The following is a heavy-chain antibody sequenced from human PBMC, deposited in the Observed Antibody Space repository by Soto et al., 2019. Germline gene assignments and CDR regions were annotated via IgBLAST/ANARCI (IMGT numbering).Heavy chain of an antibody. D-gene: IGHD1-26*01. J-gene: IGHJ4*02. V-gene: IGHV1-69*06. CDR3: ARGWETVGSTSPFAY. CDR1: AGTFSNYA. CDR2: FIPIFGTR. Sequence: QVQLVQSGAEVKTPGSSVKVSCKASAGTFSNYAISCVRQAPGQGLEWMGGFIPIFGTRNYAQKFRGRVTITADKSTSTAYMEVSNLRSDDTAVFYCARGWETVGSTSPFAYWGQGTLVTVSA.